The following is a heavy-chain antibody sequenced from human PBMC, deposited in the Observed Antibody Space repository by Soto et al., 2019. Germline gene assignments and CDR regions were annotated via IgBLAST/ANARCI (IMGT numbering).Heavy chain of an antibody. D-gene: IGHD2-15*01. CDR3: ARTGYCSGGSCPVGYYYYYGMDV. J-gene: IGHJ6*02. V-gene: IGHV4-59*01. CDR2: IYYSGST. Sequence: QVQLQESGPGLVKPSETLSLTCTVSGGSISSYYWSWIRQPPGKGLEWIGYIYYSGSTNYNPSLKSRVTISVDTSKNQFSLKLSSVTAADTAVYYCARTGYCSGGSCPVGYYYYYGMDVWGQGTTVTVSS. CDR1: GGSISSYY.